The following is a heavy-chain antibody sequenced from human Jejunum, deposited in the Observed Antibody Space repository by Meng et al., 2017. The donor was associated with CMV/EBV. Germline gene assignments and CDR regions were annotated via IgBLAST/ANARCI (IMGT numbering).Heavy chain of an antibody. D-gene: IGHD3-22*01. CDR1: TLDTYW. CDR2: INSAGSIT. Sequence: TLDTYWMHWVRHTPGKGLVWVSRINSAGSITNYADYVKGRFTISRDNAKNTLYLEMNSLRADDTAVYYCARGGLWYYDSSGYHGSWGQGTLVTVSS. J-gene: IGHJ5*02. CDR3: ARGGLWYYDSSGYHGS. V-gene: IGHV3-74*01.